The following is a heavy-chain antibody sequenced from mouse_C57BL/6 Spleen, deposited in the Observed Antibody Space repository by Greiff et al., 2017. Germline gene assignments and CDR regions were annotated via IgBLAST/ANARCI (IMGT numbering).Heavy chain of an antibody. D-gene: IGHD2-10*01. V-gene: IGHV5-12*01. J-gene: IGHJ4*01. Sequence: EVKLVESGGGLVQPGGSLKLSCAASGFTFSDYYMYWVRQTPEKRLEWVAYISTGGGSTYYPDTVKGRFTISRDNATNTLYLQMSRLKSDDTAMYYCAGLLSRYYAMDYWGQGTSVTVSS. CDR2: ISTGGGST. CDR1: GFTFSDYY. CDR3: AGLLSRYYAMDY.